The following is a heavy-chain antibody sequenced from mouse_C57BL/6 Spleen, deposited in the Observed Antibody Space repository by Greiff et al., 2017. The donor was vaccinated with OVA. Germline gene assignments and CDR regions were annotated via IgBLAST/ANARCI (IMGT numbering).Heavy chain of an antibody. CDR2: IDPETGGT. D-gene: IGHD1-1*01. Sequence: QVQLQQSGAELVRPGASVTLSCKASGYTFTDYEMHWVKQTPVHGLEWIGAIDPETGGTAYNQKFKGKAILTADKSSSTAYMELRSLTSEDSAVYYGTRGYYGSSYGYFDVWGTGTTVTVSS. CDR1: GYTFTDYE. CDR3: TRGYYGSSYGYFDV. V-gene: IGHV1-15*01. J-gene: IGHJ1*03.